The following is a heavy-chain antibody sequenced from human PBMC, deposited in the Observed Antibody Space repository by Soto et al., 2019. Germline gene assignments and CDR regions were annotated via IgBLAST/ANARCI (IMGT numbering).Heavy chain of an antibody. D-gene: IGHD3-22*01. CDR3: AKDTYYHDSSGYYVFGC. CDR2: IKSKSDGGTT. V-gene: IGHV3-15*01. Sequence: GGSLRLSCAASGFTFSNAWMSWVRQAPGKGLEWVGRIKSKSDGGTTDYAAPVKGRFTISRDDSKNTLFLQMNSLRAEDTAVYYCAKDTYYHDSSGYYVFGCWGQGTLVTVSS. CDR1: GFTFSNAW. J-gene: IGHJ4*02.